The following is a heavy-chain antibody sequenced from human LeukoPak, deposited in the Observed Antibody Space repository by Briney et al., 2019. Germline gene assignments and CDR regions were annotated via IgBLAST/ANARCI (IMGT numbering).Heavy chain of an antibody. CDR2: IYYSGST. CDR1: GGSISSYY. CDR3: ARDGGSSSARLMDV. J-gene: IGHJ6*03. Sequence: SETLSLTCTVSGGSISSYYWSWIRQPPGKGLEWIGYIYYSGSTNYNPSLKSRVTISVDTSKNQFSLKLSSVTAADTAVYYCARDGGSSSARLMDVWGKGTTVTVSS. V-gene: IGHV4-59*01. D-gene: IGHD6-6*01.